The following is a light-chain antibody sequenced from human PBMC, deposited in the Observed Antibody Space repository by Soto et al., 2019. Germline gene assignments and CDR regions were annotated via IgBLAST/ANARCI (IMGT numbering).Light chain of an antibody. J-gene: IGKJ1*01. CDR1: QSISIW. CDR2: KAS. V-gene: IGKV1-5*03. Sequence: DIQMTQSPSTLSASVGDRVTITCRASQSISIWLAWYQQKPGKAPNLLISKASSLESGVPSRFSGSGSGTEFTPTINSLQPDDFATYYCQQYNNDSTFGQGTKVEIK. CDR3: QQYNNDST.